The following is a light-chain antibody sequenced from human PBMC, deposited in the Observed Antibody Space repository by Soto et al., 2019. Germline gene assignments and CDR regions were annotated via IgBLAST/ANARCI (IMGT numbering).Light chain of an antibody. J-gene: IGKJ2*01. CDR2: RAS. V-gene: IGKV1-5*03. CDR1: QSIDRW. Sequence: DIQMTQSPSTLSASVGDRVTITGRASQSIDRWLAWYQQKPGKTPKLLIYRASSLESGVPSRFSGSGSGKAFTLNISSLQPDDFAKYYCQQYKTYMYNFAQGTKLEIK. CDR3: QQYKTYMYN.